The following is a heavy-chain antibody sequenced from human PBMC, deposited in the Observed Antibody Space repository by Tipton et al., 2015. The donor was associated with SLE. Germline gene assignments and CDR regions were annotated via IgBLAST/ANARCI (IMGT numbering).Heavy chain of an antibody. CDR2: INHSGST. V-gene: IGHV4-39*07. D-gene: IGHD2-21*01. J-gene: IGHJ3*02. CDR3: ARPCGGRRPHDAFDI. Sequence: TLSLTCTVSGGPISSSSYYWTWIRQPPGKGLEWAGEINHSGSTNYNPSLKRRVIMSIDTSKNQFSLRLNSVAAADTAIYYCARPCGGRRPHDAFDIWGQGTIVTVSS. CDR1: GGPISSSSYY.